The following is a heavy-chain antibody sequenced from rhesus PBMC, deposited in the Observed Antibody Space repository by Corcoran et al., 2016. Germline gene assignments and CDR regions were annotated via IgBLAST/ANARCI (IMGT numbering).Heavy chain of an antibody. CDR3: ARDVDDYGSSPVFDY. D-gene: IGHD4-29*01. Sequence: QLQLQESGPGLVKPSETLSLTCAVSGGSISSNYWSWIRQPPGKGLEWIGRISGRGGTPDYHPSIKRRVTISTDTSKNQFSLKLSSVTAADTAVYYGARDVDDYGSSPVFDYWGQGVLVTVSS. CDR1: GGSISSNY. V-gene: IGHV4-173*01. J-gene: IGHJ4*01. CDR2: ISGRGGTP.